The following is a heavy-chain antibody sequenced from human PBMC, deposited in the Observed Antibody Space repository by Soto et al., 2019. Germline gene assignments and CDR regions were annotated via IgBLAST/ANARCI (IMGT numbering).Heavy chain of an antibody. CDR1: GFTFSNAW. CDR2: IKSKTDGGTT. V-gene: IGHV3-15*07. D-gene: IGHD2-8*01. Sequence: PGGSLRLSCAASGFTFSNAWMNWVRQAPGKGLEWVGRIKSKTDGGTTDYAAPVKGRFTISRDDSKNTLYLQMNSLKTEDTAVNYCTTEGDIVLMVYGPYSNYGMDVWGQGTTVTVSS. J-gene: IGHJ6*02. CDR3: TTEGDIVLMVYGPYSNYGMDV.